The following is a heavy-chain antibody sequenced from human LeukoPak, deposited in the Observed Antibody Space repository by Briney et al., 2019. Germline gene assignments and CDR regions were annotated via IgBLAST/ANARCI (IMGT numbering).Heavy chain of an antibody. CDR2: INPDGSEK. D-gene: IGHD3-16*01. V-gene: IGHV3-7*01. Sequence: GGSLRLSCAASGFSFSTFWMACVRQAPGKGLEWVADINPDGSEKHYLDSVRGRFSVSRDNAKNSVYLQMSRLSVEDTATYYCTKGGHLDYWGQGTLVTVSS. CDR1: GFSFSTFW. J-gene: IGHJ4*02. CDR3: TKGGHLDY.